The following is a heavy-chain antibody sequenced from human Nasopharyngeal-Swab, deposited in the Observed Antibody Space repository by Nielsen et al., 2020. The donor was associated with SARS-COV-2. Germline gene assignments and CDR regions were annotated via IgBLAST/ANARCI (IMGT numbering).Heavy chain of an antibody. D-gene: IGHD3-10*01. CDR3: ARVIGLWFGSDY. V-gene: IGHV1-18*01. CDR2: ISAYNGNT. Sequence: WVRQAPGQGLEWMGWISAYNGNTNYAQKLQGRVTMTTDTSTSTAYMELRSLRSDDTAVYYCARVIGLWFGSDYWGQGTLVTVSS. J-gene: IGHJ4*02.